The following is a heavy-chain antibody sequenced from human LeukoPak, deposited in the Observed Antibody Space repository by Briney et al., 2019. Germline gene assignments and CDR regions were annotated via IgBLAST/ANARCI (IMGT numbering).Heavy chain of an antibody. J-gene: IGHJ3*02. CDR3: ASWARKQQLVLNDAFDI. CDR2: INPNSGGA. Sequence: GASVKVSCKASGYTFTGYYMHWVRQAPGQGLEWMGWINPNSGGANYAQKFQGRVTMTRDTSISTAYMELSRLRSDDTAVYYCASWARKQQLVLNDAFDIWGQGTMVTVSS. D-gene: IGHD6-13*01. V-gene: IGHV1-2*02. CDR1: GYTFTGYY.